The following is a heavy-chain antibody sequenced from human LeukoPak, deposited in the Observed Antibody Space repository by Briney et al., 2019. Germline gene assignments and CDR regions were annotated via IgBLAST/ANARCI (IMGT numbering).Heavy chain of an antibody. CDR3: ARDEAGDLGAFDI. CDR2: ISFNGGST. Sequence: PGGSLRLSCAASGFTFSSYAMHWVRQAPGKGLEYVSGISFNGGSTYHANSVKGRFTISRDNSKNTLYLQMGSLRAEDTAVYYCARDEAGDLGAFDIWGQGTMVTVSS. V-gene: IGHV3-64*01. CDR1: GFTFSSYA. J-gene: IGHJ3*02. D-gene: IGHD3-16*01.